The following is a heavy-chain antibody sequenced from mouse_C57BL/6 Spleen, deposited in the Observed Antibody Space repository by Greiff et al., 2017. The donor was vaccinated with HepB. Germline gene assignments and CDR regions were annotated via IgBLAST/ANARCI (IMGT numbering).Heavy chain of an antibody. CDR2: IHPSDSDT. J-gene: IGHJ3*01. CDR3: AMDAPFAY. CDR1: GYTFTIYW. Sequence: QVHVKQPGAELVKPGASVKVSCKASGYTFTIYWMHWVKQRPGQGLEWIGRIHPSDSDTNYNQKFKGKATLTVDKSSSTAYMQLSSLTSEDSAVYYFAMDAPFAYWGQGTLVTVSA. V-gene: IGHV1-74*01.